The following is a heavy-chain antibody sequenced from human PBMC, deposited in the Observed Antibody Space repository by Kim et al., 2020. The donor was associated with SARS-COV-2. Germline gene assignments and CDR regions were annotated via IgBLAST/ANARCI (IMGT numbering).Heavy chain of an antibody. CDR3: VSSPPPDSSSWFPVGDY. CDR1: GGSISSGGYY. Sequence: SETLSLTCTVSGGSISSGGYYWSWIRQHPGKGLEWIGYIYYSGSTYYNPSLKSRVTISVDTSKNQFSLKLSSVTAADTAVYYCVSSPPPDSSSWFPVGDYWGQGTLVTVSS. CDR2: IYYSGST. V-gene: IGHV4-31*03. J-gene: IGHJ4*02. D-gene: IGHD6-13*01.